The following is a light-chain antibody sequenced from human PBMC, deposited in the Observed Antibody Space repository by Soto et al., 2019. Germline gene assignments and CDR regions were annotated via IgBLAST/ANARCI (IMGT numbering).Light chain of an antibody. CDR3: QQYNNWPQT. V-gene: IGKV3-15*01. Sequence: EMGISQSPATLSVSPGERATLSCRASQSVSSNLAWYQQKPGQAPRLLIYGASIRATGIPGRFSGSGSGTEFTLTISSLQSEDFAVYYCQQYNNWPQTFGQGTKVDIK. J-gene: IGKJ1*01. CDR1: QSVSSN. CDR2: GAS.